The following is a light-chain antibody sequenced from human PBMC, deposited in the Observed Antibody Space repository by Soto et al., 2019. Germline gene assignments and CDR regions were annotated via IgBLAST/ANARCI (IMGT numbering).Light chain of an antibody. CDR2: GAS. J-gene: IGKJ1*01. V-gene: IGKV3-20*01. Sequence: EIVLTQSPGTLSLSPGERVTLSCRASQSVNSSYLAWYQHKPGQAPRLHIYGASTRATGIPDRFSGSGSGTDFTLTIARLEPGDFAVYYCQQYGNSPQTFGQGTKVDIK. CDR3: QQYGNSPQT. CDR1: QSVNSSY.